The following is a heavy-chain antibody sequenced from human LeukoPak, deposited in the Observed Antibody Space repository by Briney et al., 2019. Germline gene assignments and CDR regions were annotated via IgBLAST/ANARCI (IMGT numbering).Heavy chain of an antibody. Sequence: GGSLRLSCAVSGFSVSSFGMSWVRQAPGKGLEWISAISVDGETPYYADSVKGRFIISRDNAKNSLYLQMTSLRPEDTALYYCAKHLRATNTYIFFGLDVWGQGTTVTVSS. V-gene: IGHV3-23*01. D-gene: IGHD1-26*01. CDR1: GFSVSSFG. CDR2: ISVDGETP. J-gene: IGHJ6*02. CDR3: AKHLRATNTYIFFGLDV.